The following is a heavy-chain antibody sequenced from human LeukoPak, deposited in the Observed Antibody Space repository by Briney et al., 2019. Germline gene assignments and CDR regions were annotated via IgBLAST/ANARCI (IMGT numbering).Heavy chain of an antibody. D-gene: IGHD3-3*01. CDR1: GGSISSYY. Sequence: PSETLSLTCTVSGGSISSYYWSWIRQPPGKGLEWIGYIYYSGSTNYNPSLKSRVTISVDTSKNQFSLKLSSVTAADTAVYYCARARQEWFDTEGYYYYYMDVWGKGTTVTVSS. CDR2: IYYSGST. J-gene: IGHJ6*03. V-gene: IGHV4-59*01. CDR3: ARARQEWFDTEGYYYYYMDV.